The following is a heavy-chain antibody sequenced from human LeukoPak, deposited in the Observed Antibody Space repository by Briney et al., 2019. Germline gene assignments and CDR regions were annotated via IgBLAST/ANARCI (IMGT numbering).Heavy chain of an antibody. Sequence: AGGSLRLSCAASGFTFSSYAMHWVRQAPGKGLEWVAVKYYADSVKGRFTISRDNSNNTLYLQMNSLRAEDTAVYYCARVFRGSSDYWGQGTLVTVSS. CDR2: K. CDR3: ARVFRGSSDY. CDR1: GFTFSSYA. J-gene: IGHJ4*02. D-gene: IGHD6-6*01. V-gene: IGHV3-30*01.